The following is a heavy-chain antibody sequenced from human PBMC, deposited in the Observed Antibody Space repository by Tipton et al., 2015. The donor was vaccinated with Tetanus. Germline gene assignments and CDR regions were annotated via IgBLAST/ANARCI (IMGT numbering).Heavy chain of an antibody. CDR3: ARKLGNGWFDP. D-gene: IGHD2-8*01. Sequence: TLSLTCAVSGDYISNHYWSWIRQHPGKRLEWIGYFYYSGNTNYNPSFNNRVTISVDTSKNQLSLTLSSVTTADTAVYYFARKLGNGWFDPWGRGILVTVSS. V-gene: IGHV4-59*11. CDR2: FYYSGNT. CDR1: GDYISNHY. J-gene: IGHJ5*02.